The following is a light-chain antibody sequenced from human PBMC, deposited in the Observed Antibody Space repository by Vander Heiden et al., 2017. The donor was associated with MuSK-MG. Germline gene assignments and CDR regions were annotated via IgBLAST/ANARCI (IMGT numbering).Light chain of an antibody. J-gene: IGKJ3*01. CDR2: DVS. CDR3: QQFSNWPPT. CDR1: QSVSSH. V-gene: IGKV3-11*01. Sequence: EIVLTQSPATLSLSPGERATLSCRASQSVSSHLGWYQQKPGQAPRLLIDDVSNRATGIPARFSGSGSGTDCTLTISSLEPEDFAVDYCQQFSNWPPTFGPGTKVDIK.